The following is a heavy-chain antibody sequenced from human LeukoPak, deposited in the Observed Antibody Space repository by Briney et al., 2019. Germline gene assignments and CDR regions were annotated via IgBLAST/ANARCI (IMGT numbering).Heavy chain of an antibody. D-gene: IGHD3-16*01. CDR1: GFTFSSYT. CDR2: ISGSSSNI. J-gene: IGHJ4*02. CDR3: ARDWGKGDY. V-gene: IGHV3-21*01. Sequence: PGGSLRLSCAASGFTFSSYTMNWVRQAPGKGLEWVSFISGSSSNIYYADSVKGRFTISRDNAKNSLYLQMNSLRAEDTAVYYCARDWGKGDYWGQGTLVTVSS.